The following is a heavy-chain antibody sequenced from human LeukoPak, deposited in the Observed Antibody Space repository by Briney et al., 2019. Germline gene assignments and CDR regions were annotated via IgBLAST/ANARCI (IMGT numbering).Heavy chain of an antibody. CDR1: GYTFTSYY. D-gene: IGHD5-18*01. CDR3: ARGVRGYSYGFDLGYYYYYMDV. J-gene: IGHJ6*03. Sequence: ASVKVSCKASGYTFTSYYMHWVRQATGQGLEWMGWMNPNSGNTGYAQKFQGRVTMTRNTSISTAYMELSSLRSEDTAVYYCARGVRGYSYGFDLGYYYYYMDVWGKGTTVTVSS. V-gene: IGHV1-8*02. CDR2: MNPNSGNT.